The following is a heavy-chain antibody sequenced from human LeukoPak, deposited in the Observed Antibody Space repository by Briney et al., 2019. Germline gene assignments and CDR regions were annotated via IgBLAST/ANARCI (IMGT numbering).Heavy chain of an antibody. V-gene: IGHV3-33*01. CDR3: ARADCNGGNCYWRAALDY. CDR1: GFTFSSYG. J-gene: IGHJ4*02. CDR2: IWYDGSNK. D-gene: IGHD2-15*01. Sequence: GGSLRLSCAASGFTFSSYGMHWVRQGPGKGLEWVAVIWYDGSNKYYADSVKGRFTISRDNSKNTLSLQMNSLRAEDTAVYYCARADCNGGNCYWRAALDYWGQGTLVTVSS.